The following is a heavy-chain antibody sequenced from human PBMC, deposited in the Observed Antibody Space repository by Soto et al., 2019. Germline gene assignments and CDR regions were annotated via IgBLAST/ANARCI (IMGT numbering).Heavy chain of an antibody. Sequence: QVQLVESGGGVVQPGRSLRLSCAASGFTFSNYGMHWVRQAPGKGLEWVALIWLDGRNEYYTDSVKGRFTISRDDSKNTVYLQMNSLRAEDTAVYYCARCKQKVIHCAMDVWGQGATVTVTS. CDR3: ARCKQKVIHCAMDV. CDR2: IWLDGRNE. J-gene: IGHJ6*02. V-gene: IGHV3-33*01. D-gene: IGHD2-21*01. CDR1: GFTFSNYG.